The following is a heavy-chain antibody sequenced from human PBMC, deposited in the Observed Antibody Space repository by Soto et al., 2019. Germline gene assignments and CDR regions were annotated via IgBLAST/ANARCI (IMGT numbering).Heavy chain of an antibody. CDR3: ARGRYSGYARSLYYFDY. CDR2: INHSGST. V-gene: IGHV4-34*01. CDR1: GGSFSGYY. D-gene: IGHD5-12*01. J-gene: IGHJ4*02. Sequence: SETLSLTCAVYGGSFSGYYWSWIRQPPGKGLEWIGEINHSGSTNYNPSLKSRVTISVDTSKNQFSLKLSSVTAADTAVYYCARGRYSGYARSLYYFDYWGQGTLVTVS.